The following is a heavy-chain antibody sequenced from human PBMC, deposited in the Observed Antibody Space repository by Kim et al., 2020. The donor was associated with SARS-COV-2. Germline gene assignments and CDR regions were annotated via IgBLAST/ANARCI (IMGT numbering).Heavy chain of an antibody. Sequence: NYAQKFQGRVTMTRDTYISTAYMELSRLRSDDTAVYYCARLDGLDDAFDIWGQGTMVTVSS. V-gene: IGHV1-2*02. CDR3: ARLDGLDDAFDI. J-gene: IGHJ3*02.